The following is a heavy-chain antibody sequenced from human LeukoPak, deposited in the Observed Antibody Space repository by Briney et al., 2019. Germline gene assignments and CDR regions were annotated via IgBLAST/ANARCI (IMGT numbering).Heavy chain of an antibody. CDR1: GYTFTGYY. Sequence: ASVKVSCKASGYTFTGYYMHRVRQAPGQGLEWMGWINPNSGGTNYAQKFQGRVTMTRDTSISTAYMELSRLRSDDTAVYYCARKVGSYYDILTDYFDYWGQGTLVTVSS. CDR3: ARKVGSYYDILTDYFDY. V-gene: IGHV1-2*02. D-gene: IGHD3-9*01. CDR2: INPNSGGT. J-gene: IGHJ4*02.